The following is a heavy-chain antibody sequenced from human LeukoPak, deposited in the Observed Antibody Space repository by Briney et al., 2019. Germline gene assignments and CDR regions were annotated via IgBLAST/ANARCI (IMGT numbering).Heavy chain of an antibody. CDR2: INPNSGGT. Sequence: AASVKVSCKASGYTFTGYYMHWVRQAPGQGLEWMGWINPNSGGTNYAQKFQGRITMTRDTSISTAYMELSRLRSDDTAVYYCARVYDSSGYPYFDYWGQGTLVTVSS. V-gene: IGHV1-2*02. J-gene: IGHJ4*02. CDR1: GYTFTGYY. D-gene: IGHD3-22*01. CDR3: ARVYDSSGYPYFDY.